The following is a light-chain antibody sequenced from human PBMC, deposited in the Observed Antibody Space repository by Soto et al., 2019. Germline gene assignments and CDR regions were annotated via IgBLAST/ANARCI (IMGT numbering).Light chain of an antibody. CDR3: QSYDRSLSGSV. Sequence: QAVVTQPPSVSGAPGQRVTISCTGSSSNIGAHYGVHWYQQLPGTAPKLLVYGNNNRPSGVPERFSGSKSGTSASLAITGLQAEDEADYYCQSYDRSLSGSVFGTGTKLTVL. J-gene: IGLJ1*01. CDR2: GNN. CDR1: SSNIGAHYG. V-gene: IGLV1-40*01.